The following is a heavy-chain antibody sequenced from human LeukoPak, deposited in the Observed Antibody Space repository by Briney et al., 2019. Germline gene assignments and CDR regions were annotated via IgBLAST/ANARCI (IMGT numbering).Heavy chain of an antibody. CDR1: GFTFSSYA. CDR2: ISYDGSNK. D-gene: IGHD4-11*01. J-gene: IGHJ3*02. CDR3: ASRIDYSFAFDI. V-gene: IGHV3-30*04. Sequence: PGRSLRLSCAASGFTFSSYAMHWVRQAPGKGLEWVAVISYDGSNKYYADSVKGRFTISRDNSKNTLYLQMNSLIAEDTAVYYCASRIDYSFAFDIWSQGTMVTVSS.